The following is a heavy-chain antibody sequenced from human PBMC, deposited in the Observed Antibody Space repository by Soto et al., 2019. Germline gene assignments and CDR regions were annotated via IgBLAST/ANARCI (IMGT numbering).Heavy chain of an antibody. CDR1: GYIFINYG. CDR2: ISPYNSNT. Sequence: QAQLVQSEAEVREPGASVRVSCKASGYIFINYGISWMRQAPGQGLEWMGWISPYNSNTHYAQSLLGRVTVTRDTSTSTAYMELRSLRSDDTAVYYCARTGGDCTQGVCYDYWGQGTLVTVSP. J-gene: IGHJ4*02. D-gene: IGHD2-8*01. V-gene: IGHV1-18*01. CDR3: ARTGGDCTQGVCYDY.